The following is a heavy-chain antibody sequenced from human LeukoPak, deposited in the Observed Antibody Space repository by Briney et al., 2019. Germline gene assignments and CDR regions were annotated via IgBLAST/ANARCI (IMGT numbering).Heavy chain of an antibody. CDR1: GGSNSSSNYY. CDR2: IFYSGSI. Sequence: SETLSLTCTVSGGSNSSSNYYWGWIRQPPGKGLEWIGSIFYSGSIYYNPSLKSRVTISVDTSKNQFSLKLSSVTAADTAVYYCARAGEITIFGVVGFDYWGQGTLVTVSS. J-gene: IGHJ4*02. V-gene: IGHV4-39*07. D-gene: IGHD3-3*01. CDR3: ARAGEITIFGVVGFDY.